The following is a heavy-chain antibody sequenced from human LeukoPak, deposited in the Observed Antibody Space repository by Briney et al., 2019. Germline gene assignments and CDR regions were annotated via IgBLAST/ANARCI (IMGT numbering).Heavy chain of an antibody. V-gene: IGHV4-61*08. CDR2: IYYSGST. Sequence: SQTLSLTCTVSGGSISSGGYYWSWIRQPPGKGLEWIGYIYYSGSTNYNPSLKSRVTISVDTSKNQFSLKLSSVTAADTAVYYCAGAPSGSYYFVGGESFDYWGQGTLVTVSS. J-gene: IGHJ4*02. D-gene: IGHD1-26*01. CDR3: AGAPSGSYYFVGGESFDY. CDR1: GGSISSGGYY.